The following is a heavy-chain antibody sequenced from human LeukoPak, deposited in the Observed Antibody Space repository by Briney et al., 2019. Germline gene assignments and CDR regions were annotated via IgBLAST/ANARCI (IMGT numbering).Heavy chain of an antibody. CDR2: ISSSSSYI. V-gene: IGHV3-21*01. J-gene: IGHJ4*02. Sequence: PGGSLRLSCAASGFTFSTYAMSWVRQAAGKGLEWVSSISSSSSYIYYADSVKGRFTISRDNAKNSLYLQMNSLRAEDTAVYYCARDRPPIYYDSSGYYFDYWGQGTLVTVSS. D-gene: IGHD3-22*01. CDR1: GFTFSTYA. CDR3: ARDRPPIYYDSSGYYFDY.